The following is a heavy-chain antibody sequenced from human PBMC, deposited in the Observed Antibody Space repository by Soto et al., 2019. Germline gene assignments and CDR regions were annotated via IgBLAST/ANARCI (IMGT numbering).Heavy chain of an antibody. V-gene: IGHV5-51*01. CDR1: GYSFTSYW. Sequence: PGESLKISCKGSGYSFTSYWIGWVRQMPGKGLEWMGIIYPGDSVPRYSPSFQGQVTISADKSISTAYLQWSSLKASDTAMYYCARHRGYLSSTRCYSLLFWGQGTLVTVSS. CDR2: IYPGDSVP. J-gene: IGHJ4*02. D-gene: IGHD2-2*03. CDR3: ARHRGYLSSTRCYSLLF.